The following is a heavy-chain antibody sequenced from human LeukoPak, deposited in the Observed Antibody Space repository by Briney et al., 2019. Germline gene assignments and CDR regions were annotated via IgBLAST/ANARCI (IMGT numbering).Heavy chain of an antibody. CDR3: ARTSRYDFWSALYYYYYMDV. J-gene: IGHJ6*03. CDR1: GGSFSGYY. Sequence: PSETLSLTCAVYGGSFSGYYWSWIRQPPGKGLEWIGEINHSGSTNYNPSLKSRVTISVDTSKNQFSLKLSSVTAADTAVYYCARTSRYDFWSALYYYYYMDVWGKGTTVTVSS. V-gene: IGHV4-34*01. CDR2: INHSGST. D-gene: IGHD3-3*01.